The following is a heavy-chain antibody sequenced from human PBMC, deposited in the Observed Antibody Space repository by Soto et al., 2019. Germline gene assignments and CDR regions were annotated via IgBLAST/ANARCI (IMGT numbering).Heavy chain of an antibody. J-gene: IGHJ4*02. V-gene: IGHV4-31*03. CDR3: AVTFGGVDYYFDY. CDR2: IYYSGST. D-gene: IGHD3-16*01. Sequence: SETLSLTCTVSGGSISSGGYYWSWIRQHPGKGLEWIGYIYYSGSTYYNPSLKSRVTISVDTSKNQFSLKLSSVTAADTAVYYCAVTFGGVDYYFDYWGQGTLVTVSS. CDR1: GGSISSGGYY.